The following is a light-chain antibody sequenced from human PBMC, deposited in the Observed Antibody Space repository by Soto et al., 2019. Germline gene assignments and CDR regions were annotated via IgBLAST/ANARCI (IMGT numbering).Light chain of an antibody. Sequence: DVQMTQSPSSLSALVGDIVTITCRASQSVSRYLNWYQHKPGKAPKLLINAASNLRSGVPSRFSGSGSGTDFTLTIAGLQPEDFAVYYCQQSYITPPITFGQGTRREGK. V-gene: IGKV1-39*01. CDR1: QSVSRY. CDR2: AAS. J-gene: IGKJ5*01. CDR3: QQSYITPPIT.